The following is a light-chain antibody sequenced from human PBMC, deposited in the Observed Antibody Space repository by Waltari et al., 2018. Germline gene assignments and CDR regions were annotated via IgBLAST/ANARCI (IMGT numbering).Light chain of an antibody. Sequence: SYVVTQPPSVSVAPGETATITCGGDNIGTYSVHWYQHKAAHAPVLVIFYDRDRPSGIPDRFSGSNSGNTATLTISRVEAGDEARYYCHVWHPHVDPGVFGTGTEVTVL. CDR1: NIGTYS. V-gene: IGLV3-21*04. CDR2: YDR. J-gene: IGLJ1*01. CDR3: HVWHPHVDPGV.